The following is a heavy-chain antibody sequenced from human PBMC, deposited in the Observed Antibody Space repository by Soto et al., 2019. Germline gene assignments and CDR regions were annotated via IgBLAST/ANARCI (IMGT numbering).Heavy chain of an antibody. CDR1: GGTFSSYA. J-gene: IGHJ6*03. Sequence: GASVKVSCKASGGTFSSYAISWVRQAPGQGLEWKGGIIPIFGTANYAQKFQGRVTITRDTSTSTVYMELSGLRSEDTAVYYCSRYNFGTIFGVVIAGNSYYMDVWGKGTTVTVSS. V-gene: IGHV1-69*05. CDR2: IIPIFGTA. CDR3: SRYNFGTIFGVVIAGNSYYMDV. D-gene: IGHD3-3*01.